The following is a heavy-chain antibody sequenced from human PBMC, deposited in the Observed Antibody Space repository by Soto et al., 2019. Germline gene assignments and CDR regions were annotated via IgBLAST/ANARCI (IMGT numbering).Heavy chain of an antibody. CDR2: MNPNSGNT. J-gene: IGHJ4*02. V-gene: IGHV1-8*01. Sequence: ASVEVSCKXSGYTFTSYDINWVRQATGQGLEWMGWMNPNSGNTGYAQKFQGRVTMTRNTSISTAYMELSSLRSEDTAVYYCARASYYDFWSGYYRYFDYWGQGTLVTVSS. CDR1: GYTFTSYD. D-gene: IGHD3-3*01. CDR3: ARASYYDFWSGYYRYFDY.